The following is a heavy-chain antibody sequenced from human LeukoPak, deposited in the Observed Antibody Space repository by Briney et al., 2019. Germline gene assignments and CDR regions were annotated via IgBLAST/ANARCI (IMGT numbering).Heavy chain of an antibody. CDR3: ARHRYFDY. CDR1: GFSFSTDG. Sequence: GGSLRLSCAASGFSFSTDGMHWVRQAPGKGLEWVSFIRYDSTKKYFAESVKGRFTISRDNSKNTLYLEMNSLTVDDTAVYYCARHRYFDYWGQGTLATVSS. J-gene: IGHJ4*02. CDR2: IRYDSTKK. V-gene: IGHV3-30*02.